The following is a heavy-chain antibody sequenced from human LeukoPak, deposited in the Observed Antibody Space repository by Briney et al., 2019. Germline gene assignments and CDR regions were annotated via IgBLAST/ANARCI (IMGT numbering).Heavy chain of an antibody. CDR2: ISYSGSP. J-gene: IGHJ4*02. V-gene: IGHV4-39*01. D-gene: IGHD3-9*01. Sequence: SETLSLTCTVSGGSIGSTTYYWGWLRQSPGKGLMRGGSISYSGSPYYNPSLKSRVSISVDTSKNQFYLKVIAVTAADTAVYYCARATTYDILTGFSDYWGQGTLVTVSS. CDR1: GGSIGSTTYY. CDR3: ARATTYDILTGFSDY.